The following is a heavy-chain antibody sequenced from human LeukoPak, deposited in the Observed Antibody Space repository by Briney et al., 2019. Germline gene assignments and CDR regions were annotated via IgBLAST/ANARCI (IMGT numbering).Heavy chain of an antibody. CDR2: TNTEGSQA. CDR3: ARVRDDGDPNNGFDV. V-gene: IGHV3-74*01. D-gene: IGHD4-17*01. Sequence: GGSLRLSCAASGFSLSNYWMPWVPQAPGKGLVWLARTNTEGSQAIYADSVKGRLTISRDNAKNTLYLQMNSLRAEDTAVYYCARVRDDGDPNNGFDVWGQGTLVSVSS. J-gene: IGHJ3*01. CDR1: GFSLSNYW.